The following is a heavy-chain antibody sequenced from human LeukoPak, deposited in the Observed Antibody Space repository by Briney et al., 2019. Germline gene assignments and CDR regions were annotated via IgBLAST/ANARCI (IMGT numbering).Heavy chain of an antibody. CDR2: FDPEDGET. CDR3: ATHDCSSTSCYPQTRELSTDYYYYGMDV. V-gene: IGHV1-24*01. Sequence: ASVKVSCKVSGYTLTELSMHWVRQAPGKGLEWMGGFDPEDGETIYAQEFQGRVTMTEDTSTDTAYMELSSLRSEDTAVYYCATHDCSSTSCYPQTRELSTDYYYYGMDVWGQGTTVTVSS. D-gene: IGHD2-2*01. CDR1: GYTLTELS. J-gene: IGHJ6*02.